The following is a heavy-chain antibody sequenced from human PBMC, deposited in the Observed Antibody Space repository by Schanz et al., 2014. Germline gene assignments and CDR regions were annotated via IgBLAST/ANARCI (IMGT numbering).Heavy chain of an antibody. V-gene: IGHV3-33*06. CDR1: GFTFSSYG. CDR3: AKGPYYYYYMDV. CDR2: IWSDGTNE. Sequence: QVQLVESGGGVVQPGRSLRLPCAASGFTFSSYGMHWVRQAPGKGLEWVAVIWSDGTNEYYADSVKGRFTISGDSSKYTVYLQMNSLRADDTAVYYCAKGPYYYYYMDVWGNGTTVTVSS. J-gene: IGHJ6*03.